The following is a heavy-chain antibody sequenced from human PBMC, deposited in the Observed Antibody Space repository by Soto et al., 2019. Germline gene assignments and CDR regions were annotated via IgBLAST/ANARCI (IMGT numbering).Heavy chain of an antibody. Sequence: GGSLRLSCAASGFTFSSYAMSWVRQAPGKGLEWISTLSGSGGTTYYSDSVKGRFTISRDNSENTVYLQMDTLRAEDTAIYYCVKAVTYNSDGYKQSDDRGKGTTVTVPS. V-gene: IGHV3-23*01. D-gene: IGHD6-19*01. CDR3: VKAVTYNSDGYKQSDD. CDR2: LSGSGGTT. CDR1: GFTFSSYA. J-gene: IGHJ6*04.